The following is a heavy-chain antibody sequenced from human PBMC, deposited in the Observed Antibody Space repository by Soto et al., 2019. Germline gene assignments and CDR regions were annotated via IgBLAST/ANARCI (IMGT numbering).Heavy chain of an antibody. CDR3: ARVRFCSGWNNSPDF. V-gene: IGHV1-2*02. D-gene: IGHD6-19*01. CDR2: INHNNGNT. Sequence: QVQLVQSGAEVKKPGASMKVSCKASGYSISAYNMHWVRQAPGQGLEWMGWINHNNGNTDFAQKFQGRVTMTRDTSISSAYMDLSRLRSDDTAMYYCARVRFCSGWNNSPDFWGQGTLVTVSS. CDR1: GYSISAYN. J-gene: IGHJ4*02.